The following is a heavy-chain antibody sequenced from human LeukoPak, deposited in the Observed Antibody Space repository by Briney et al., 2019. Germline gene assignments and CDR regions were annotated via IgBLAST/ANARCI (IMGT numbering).Heavy chain of an antibody. Sequence: PSETLSLTCTVSGGSISSYYWSWIRQPPGEGLEWIGYIYYSGSTNYNPSLKSRVTISVDTSKNQFSLKLSSVTAADTAVYYCARERFGEYFDYWGQGTLVTVSS. CDR3: ARERFGEYFDY. V-gene: IGHV4-59*01. J-gene: IGHJ4*02. D-gene: IGHD3-10*01. CDR2: IYYSGST. CDR1: GGSISSYY.